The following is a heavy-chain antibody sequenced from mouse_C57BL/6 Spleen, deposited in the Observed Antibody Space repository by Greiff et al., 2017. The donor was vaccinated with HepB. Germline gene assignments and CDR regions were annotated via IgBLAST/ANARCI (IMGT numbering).Heavy chain of an antibody. J-gene: IGHJ4*01. D-gene: IGHD1-1*01. CDR1: GFSLTSYG. V-gene: IGHV2-2*01. CDR2: IWSGGST. Sequence: VQLQQSGPGLVQPSQSLSITCTVSGFSLTSYGVHWVRQSPGKGLEWLGVIWSGGSTDYNAAFISRLSISKDNSKSQVFFKMNSLQADDTAIDYCARGGTTVVASYAMDYWGQGTSVTVSS. CDR3: ARGGTTVVASYAMDY.